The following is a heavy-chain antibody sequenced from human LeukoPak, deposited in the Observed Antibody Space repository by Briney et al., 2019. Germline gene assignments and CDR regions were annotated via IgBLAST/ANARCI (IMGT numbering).Heavy chain of an antibody. J-gene: IGHJ6*02. CDR3: ARGAYGSGSYYNYYGTDV. V-gene: IGHV5-51*01. D-gene: IGHD3-10*01. CDR2: IYPDDSDT. CDR1: GYSFTSRW. Sequence: GESLKISCKGSGYSFTSRWIGWVRQMPGKGLEWMGIIYPDDSDTRYSPSFQGQVTISADESISTAYLQWSSLKASDTAMYYCARGAYGSGSYYNYYGTDVWGQGTTVTVSS.